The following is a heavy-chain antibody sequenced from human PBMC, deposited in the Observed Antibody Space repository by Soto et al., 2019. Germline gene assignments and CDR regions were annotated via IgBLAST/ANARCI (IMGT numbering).Heavy chain of an antibody. V-gene: IGHV3-23*01. D-gene: IGHD2-15*01. CDR2: ISGGGDGA. CDR3: AKKGLGSLKTYCSGSGCHYAFDI. CDR1: GFTFSSYA. Sequence: EVQLLESGGGLVQPGGSLRLSCAASGFTFSSYAMSWVRQAPGKGLEWVSTISGGGDGAYYADSVKGHFTISRDNSKNTLYLQMNSLRAEDTAIYYCAKKGLGSLKTYCSGSGCHYAFDIWGQGTMDTVSS. J-gene: IGHJ3*02.